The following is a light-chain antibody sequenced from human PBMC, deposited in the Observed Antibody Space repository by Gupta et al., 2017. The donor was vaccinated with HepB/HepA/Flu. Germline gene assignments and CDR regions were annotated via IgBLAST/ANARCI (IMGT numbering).Light chain of an antibody. Sequence: SYVLPQPPSVSVAPGKTARITCGGNNLGSKSVHWYQQKPGQAPVLVVYDDSDRPSGIPERFSGSNSGNTATLTISRVEAGDEADDYCQVWDSSSDRVVFGGGTKLTVL. J-gene: IGLJ2*01. CDR3: QVWDSSSDRVV. CDR2: DDS. CDR1: NLGSKS. V-gene: IGLV3-21*03.